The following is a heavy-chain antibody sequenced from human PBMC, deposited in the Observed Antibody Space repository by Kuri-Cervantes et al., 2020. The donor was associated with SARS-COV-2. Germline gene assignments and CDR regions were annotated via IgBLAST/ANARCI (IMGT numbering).Heavy chain of an antibody. Sequence: GGSLRLSCAASGFTFSSYAMSWVRQAPGKGLEWVSAISGSGGSTYYADSVKGRFTISRDNSKNTLYLQMNSLRAEDTAVYYCARADFWSGYYIDYWGQGTLVTVSS. CDR3: ARADFWSGYYIDY. CDR1: GFTFSSYA. CDR2: ISGSGGST. V-gene: IGHV3-23*01. J-gene: IGHJ4*02. D-gene: IGHD3-3*01.